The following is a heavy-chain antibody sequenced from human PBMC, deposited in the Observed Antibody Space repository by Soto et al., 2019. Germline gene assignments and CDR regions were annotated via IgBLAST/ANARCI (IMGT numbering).Heavy chain of an antibody. V-gene: IGHV5-10-1*01. Sequence: GESLELSCNGSGYSFTSSWISCVRQMPCKGLEWRGRIDPSDSYTNYSPSFQGHVTISADKSISTAYLQWSSLKASDTAMYYCARTKYCSGGSCYSDYYYYGMDVWGQGTTVTVSS. CDR1: GYSFTSSW. CDR3: ARTKYCSGGSCYSDYYYYGMDV. J-gene: IGHJ6*02. D-gene: IGHD2-15*01. CDR2: IDPSDSYT.